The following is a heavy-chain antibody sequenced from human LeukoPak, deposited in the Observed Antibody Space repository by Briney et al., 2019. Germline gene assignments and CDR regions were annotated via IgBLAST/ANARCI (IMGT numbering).Heavy chain of an antibody. V-gene: IGHV3-74*01. Sequence: GGSLRLSCAASGFTFSSYWMHWVRQAPGKGLVWVSRINSDGSSTSYADSLKGRFTISRDNAKNSLYLQMNSLTPEDTALYYCVREKRGPGNFDKYYGMDVWGQGTTITVSS. D-gene: IGHD4-23*01. CDR2: INSDGSST. CDR1: GFTFSSYW. J-gene: IGHJ6*02. CDR3: VREKRGPGNFDKYYGMDV.